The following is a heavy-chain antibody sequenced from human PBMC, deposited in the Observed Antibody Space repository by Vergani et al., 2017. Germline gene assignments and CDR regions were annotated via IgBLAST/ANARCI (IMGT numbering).Heavy chain of an antibody. CDR3: SRDYSNSPLDY. D-gene: IGHD4-11*01. V-gene: IGHV4-4*07. CDR1: GGSTSSHY. Sequence: QVQLHESGPGVVKPSETLSLTCTVSGGSTSSHYWSWIRQPAGKGLEWIGRINTSGSTIYNSSLKCRVTISLDRSNKQISLKWSPVTAADKAVYYCSRDYSNSPLDYWGQGILVTVS. J-gene: IGHJ4*02. CDR2: INTSGST.